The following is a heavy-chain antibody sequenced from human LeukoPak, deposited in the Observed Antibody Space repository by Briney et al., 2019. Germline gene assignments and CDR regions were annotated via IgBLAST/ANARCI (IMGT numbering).Heavy chain of an antibody. J-gene: IGHJ4*02. D-gene: IGHD5-18*01. Sequence: ASVKVSCMAAGYTFTGYYMHWVRQAPGQGLEWVGWINPNSGGTNYAQKFQGRVTMTRDTSISTAYMELSRLRSDDTAVYYCASGVQLWSNFDYWGQGTLVTVSS. CDR3: ASGVQLWSNFDY. CDR2: INPNSGGT. CDR1: GYTFTGYY. V-gene: IGHV1-2*02.